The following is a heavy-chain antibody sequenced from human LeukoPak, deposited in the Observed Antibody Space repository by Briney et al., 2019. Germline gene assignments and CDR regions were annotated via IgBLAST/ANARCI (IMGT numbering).Heavy chain of an antibody. V-gene: IGHV4-59*01. D-gene: IGHD4-17*01. CDR2: IYYSGST. CDR3: ARDRSGDYGDNWFDP. J-gene: IGHJ5*02. Sequence: SETLSLTCTVSGGSISSFYWNWIRQPPGKGLEWIGYIYYSGSTNYNPSLKSRVTLSVDTSKNQFSLKLSSVTAADTAVYYCARDRSGDYGDNWFDPWGQGTLVTVSS. CDR1: GGSISSFY.